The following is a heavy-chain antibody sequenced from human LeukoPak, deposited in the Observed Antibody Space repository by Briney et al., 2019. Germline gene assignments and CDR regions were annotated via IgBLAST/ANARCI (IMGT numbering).Heavy chain of an antibody. CDR1: DGSMISYH. D-gene: IGHD3-10*02. CDR3: ARAERTVNVFDS. CDR2: IYTTGST. J-gene: IGHJ3*01. V-gene: IGHV4-4*07. Sequence: SETLSLTCSVSDGSMISYHWSWIRQPAGKGLEWIGRIYTTGSTDYNPSLMSRVTMSVDTPKNQFSLKLRSVTAADTAVYYCARAERTVNVFDSWGQGTIVTVSS.